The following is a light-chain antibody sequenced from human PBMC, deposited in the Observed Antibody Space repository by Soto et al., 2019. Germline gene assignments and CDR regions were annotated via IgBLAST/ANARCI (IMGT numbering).Light chain of an antibody. CDR2: DVR. Sequence: QSVLTQPASVSGSPGQASTISCTGTSSDVGYYNYVSWYQQHPGKAPKLMIYDVRNRPSGVSNRFSGSKSGNPASLTISGLQAEDEADYYCSSYTSSSTYVFGTGTKVTVL. CDR1: SSDVGYYNY. CDR3: SSYTSSSTYV. J-gene: IGLJ1*01. V-gene: IGLV2-14*03.